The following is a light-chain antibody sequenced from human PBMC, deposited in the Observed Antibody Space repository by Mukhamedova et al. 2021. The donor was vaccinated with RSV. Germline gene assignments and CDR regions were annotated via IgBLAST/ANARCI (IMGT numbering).Light chain of an antibody. CDR1: QRRVHGDGNTY. J-gene: IGKJ2*02. Sequence: QRRVHGDGNTYLSWVHQRPGQPPRLLIYKVSNRFSGVPDRFSGSGAGTDFTLKISRVEPEDVGIYYCMHSAEIRRTFGQETKLEVK. CDR2: KVS. CDR3: MHSAEIRRT. V-gene: IGKV2-24*01.